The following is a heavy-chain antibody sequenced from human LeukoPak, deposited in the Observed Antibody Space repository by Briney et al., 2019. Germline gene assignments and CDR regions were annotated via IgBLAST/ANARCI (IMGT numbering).Heavy chain of an antibody. CDR1: GFTFSSYS. D-gene: IGHD3-9*01. CDR2: INSDGSST. CDR3: ARGLRYFDWPLDY. V-gene: IGHV3-74*01. Sequence: PGGSLRLSCAASGFTFSSYSMNWVRQAPGKGLVWVSRINSDGSSTSYADSVKGRFTISRDNAKNTLYLQMNSLRAEDTAVYYCARGLRYFDWPLDYWGQGTLVTVSS. J-gene: IGHJ4*02.